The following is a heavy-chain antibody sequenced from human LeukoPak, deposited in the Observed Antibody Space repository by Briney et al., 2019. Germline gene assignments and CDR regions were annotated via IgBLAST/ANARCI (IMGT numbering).Heavy chain of an antibody. CDR3: ARKDADAFDI. CDR1: GGSLCGYY. D-gene: IGHD5-24*01. CDR2: INHRVST. V-gene: IGHV4-34*04. Sequence: SETLSLTRAVSGGSLCGYYCSWIRQPPGKGLEWIGEINHRVSTNSNTPLKSGETTSVDTSKNQFSLRMRSVTAADTAVYYCARKDADAFDIWGQGTMVTVSS. J-gene: IGHJ3*02.